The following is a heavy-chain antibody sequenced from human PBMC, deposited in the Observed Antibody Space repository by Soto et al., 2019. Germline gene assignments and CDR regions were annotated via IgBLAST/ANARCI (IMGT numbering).Heavy chain of an antibody. CDR1: GFTFSSYG. CDR2: ISYDGSNT. CDR3: AKGGGLSGSYYISSSYYFDY. V-gene: IGHV3-30*18. Sequence: QVQLVESGGGVVQPGRSLRLSCVASGFTFSSYGMHWVRQAPGKGLEWVAIISYDGSNTYYADSVKGRFTISRDNSKNTLYLQMNSPRAEDTAVYYCAKGGGLSGSYYISSSYYFDYWGQGTLVTVSS. J-gene: IGHJ4*02. D-gene: IGHD1-26*01.